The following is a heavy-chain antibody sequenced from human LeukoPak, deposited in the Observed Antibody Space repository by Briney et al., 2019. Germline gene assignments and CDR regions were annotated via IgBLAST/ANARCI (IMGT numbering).Heavy chain of an antibody. D-gene: IGHD6-19*01. V-gene: IGHV3-23*01. Sequence: GGSLRLSCAASGFTFSNSAMIWVRQAPGKGLEWVSTLSGSGITTYYADSVKGRFTISRDNYKNTLYLQMNSMRAEDTAVYYCAKGIYSSGWSYFDYWGHGTLVTVSS. CDR3: AKGIYSSGWSYFDY. J-gene: IGHJ4*01. CDR2: LSGSGITT. CDR1: GFTFSNSA.